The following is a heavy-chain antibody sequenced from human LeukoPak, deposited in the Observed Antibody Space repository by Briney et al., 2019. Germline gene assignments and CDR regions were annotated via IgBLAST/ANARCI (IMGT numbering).Heavy chain of an antibody. CDR3: ARHIWDATGGVVISYWFDP. Sequence: SETLSLTCAVYGGSFNDFYGSWIRQSPGKGLEWIGEISQSGRTNYNPSLRSRVTISIDTSKNQFSLKLSSVTAADTAVYYCARHIWDATGGVVISYWFDPWGQGTLVTVSS. J-gene: IGHJ5*02. V-gene: IGHV4-34*01. D-gene: IGHD3-3*01. CDR2: ISQSGRT. CDR1: GGSFNDFY.